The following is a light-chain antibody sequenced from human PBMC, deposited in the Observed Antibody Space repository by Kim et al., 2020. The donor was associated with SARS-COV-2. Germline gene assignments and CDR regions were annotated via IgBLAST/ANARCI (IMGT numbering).Light chain of an antibody. Sequence: KTVTISATTSRSTIVSNHVQWYQQRPGSPPTTIIYEDKQRRSGVPDRFSGSIDTSSSSASLTISDLRTEDEADYYCQSYDTYTAWIFGGGTRLTVL. CDR3: QSYDTYTAWI. CDR1: RSTIVSNH. V-gene: IGLV6-57*01. J-gene: IGLJ2*01. CDR2: EDK.